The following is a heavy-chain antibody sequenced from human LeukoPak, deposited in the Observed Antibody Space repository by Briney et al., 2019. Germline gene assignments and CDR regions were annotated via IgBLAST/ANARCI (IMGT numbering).Heavy chain of an antibody. CDR1: GYTLTELS. V-gene: IGHV1-24*01. CDR2: FDPEDGET. Sequence: GASVKVSCKVSGYTLTELSMHWVRQAPGKGLEWMGGFDPEDGETIYAQKFPGRVTMTEDTSTDTAYMELSSLRSEDTAVYYCATLLPRAFVVVPAAIRSPNWFDPWGQGTLVTVSS. CDR3: ATLLPRAFVVVPAAIRSPNWFDP. D-gene: IGHD2-2*02. J-gene: IGHJ5*02.